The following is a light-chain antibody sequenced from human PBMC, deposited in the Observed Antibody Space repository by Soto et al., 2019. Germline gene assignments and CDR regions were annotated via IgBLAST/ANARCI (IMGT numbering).Light chain of an antibody. J-gene: IGKJ1*01. CDR1: QSISSW. CDR2: DAS. V-gene: IGKV1-5*01. Sequence: DIQMTQSPSTVSASVGDRVTITCRASQSISSWLAWYQQKPGKAPKFLIYDASSLESGVPSRFSGSGSGTEFTLTISSLQPDDSATYYCQQYNSYPRTFGRGTKVEIK. CDR3: QQYNSYPRT.